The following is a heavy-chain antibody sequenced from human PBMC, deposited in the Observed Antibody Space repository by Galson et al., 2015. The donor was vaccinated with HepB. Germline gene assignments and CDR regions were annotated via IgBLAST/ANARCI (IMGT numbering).Heavy chain of an antibody. J-gene: IGHJ4*02. Sequence: SLRLSCAASGFTFSSYSMNWVRQAPGKGLEWISYISSSGKSISYTDSVKGRFTISRDNAKNSVYLQMSSLRDDDTAVYYCARCPSTASIGSGTYFDYWGQGTPVTVSS. D-gene: IGHD3-10*01. CDR1: GFTFSSYS. CDR2: ISSSGKSI. V-gene: IGHV3-48*02. CDR3: ARCPSTASIGSGTYFDY.